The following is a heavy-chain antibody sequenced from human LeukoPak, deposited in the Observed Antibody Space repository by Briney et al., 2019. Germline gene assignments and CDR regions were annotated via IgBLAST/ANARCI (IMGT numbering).Heavy chain of an antibody. CDR3: ARVEMVTYYFDY. D-gene: IGHD5-24*01. CDR1: GFTFSDHY. J-gene: IGHJ4*02. Sequence: GGSLRLSCAASGFTFSDHYMDWVRQAPGKGLEWVGRTRNKANSYTTEYAASVKGRFTISRDDSKNSLYLQMNSLKSEDTAVYYCARVEMVTYYFDYWGQGTLVTVSS. CDR2: TRNKANSYTT. V-gene: IGHV3-72*01.